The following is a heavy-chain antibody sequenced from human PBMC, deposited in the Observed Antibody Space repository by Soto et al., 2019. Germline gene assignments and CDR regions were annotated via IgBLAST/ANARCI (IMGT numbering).Heavy chain of an antibody. D-gene: IGHD2-8*01. Sequence: QVQLQESGPGLVKPSQTLSLTCTVSGGSISSGGYYWIWIRQHPGQGLEWIGYIYYSGSTYYNPSLTSRVTISVDTSKNQFSLKLSSVTAADTAVYYCARSVLMVYAQNSFDYWGQGTLVTVSS. CDR3: ARSVLMVYAQNSFDY. V-gene: IGHV4-31*03. CDR2: IYYSGST. CDR1: GGSISSGGYY. J-gene: IGHJ4*02.